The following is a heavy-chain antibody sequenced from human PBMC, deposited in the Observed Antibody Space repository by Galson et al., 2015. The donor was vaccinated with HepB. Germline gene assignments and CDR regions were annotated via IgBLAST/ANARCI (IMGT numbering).Heavy chain of an antibody. CDR2: ISSTSSQI. J-gene: IGHJ2*01. CDR3: ARERDDRGDYYQNWYFDV. V-gene: IGHV3-21*01. CDR1: GFTFSSYS. Sequence: SLRLSCAASGFTFSSYSMNWVRQAPGKGLEWVSSISSTSSQIYYADSVRGRLTISRDNAKNSLYLQMNSLRAGDTAVYYCARERDDRGDYYQNWYFDVWGRGTLVTVSS. D-gene: IGHD3-22*01.